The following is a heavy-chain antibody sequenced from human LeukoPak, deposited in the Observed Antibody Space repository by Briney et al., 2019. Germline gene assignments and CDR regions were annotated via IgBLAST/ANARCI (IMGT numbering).Heavy chain of an antibody. V-gene: IGHV4-34*01. CDR2: INHSGCT. J-gene: IGHJ6*03. Sequence: SETLSLTCAVYGGSFSGYYWSWIRQPPGKGLEWIGEINHSGCTNYNPSLKSRVTISVDTSKNQFSLKLSSVTAADTAVYYCARRRNSITIFGVVIRGFYYYMDVWGKGTTVTVSS. CDR1: GGSFSGYY. CDR3: ARRRNSITIFGVVIRGFYYYMDV. D-gene: IGHD3-3*01.